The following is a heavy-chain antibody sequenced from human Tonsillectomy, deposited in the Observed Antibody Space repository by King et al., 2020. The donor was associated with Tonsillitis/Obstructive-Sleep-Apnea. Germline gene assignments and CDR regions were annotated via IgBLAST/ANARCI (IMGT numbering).Heavy chain of an antibody. V-gene: IGHV3-43*01. CDR3: AKAGYGGTALYYYYMDV. Sequence: VQLVESGGVVVQPGGSLRLLCAASGFPFDDYTMHWVRQAPGKGLEWVSLITWDGGSTSYADAVKGRFTISRDHNKHSLYLQMNSLRTEDTALYYCAKAGYGGTALYYYYMDVWGKGTTVTVSS. CDR2: ITWDGGST. J-gene: IGHJ6*03. D-gene: IGHD4-23*01. CDR1: GFPFDDYT.